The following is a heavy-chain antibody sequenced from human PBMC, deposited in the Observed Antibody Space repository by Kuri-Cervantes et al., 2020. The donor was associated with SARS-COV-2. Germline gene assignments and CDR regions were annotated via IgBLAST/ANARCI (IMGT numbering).Heavy chain of an antibody. CDR2: IWYDGSNK. Sequence: GGPLRHPCAASGFTFSSYGMHWVRQAPGKGREWVAVIWYDGSNKYYADSVKGRFNISRDNSKITLYLQMNSLRAEDTAVYYCARERSGLDYWGQGTLVTVSS. CDR3: ARERSGLDY. V-gene: IGHV3-33*01. CDR1: GFTFSSYG. D-gene: IGHD3-3*01. J-gene: IGHJ4*02.